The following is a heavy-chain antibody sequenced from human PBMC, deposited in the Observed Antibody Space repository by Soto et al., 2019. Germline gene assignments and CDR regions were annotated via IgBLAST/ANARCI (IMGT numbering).Heavy chain of an antibody. D-gene: IGHD6-19*01. Sequence: GASVKVSCKASGYTFTGYYMHWVRQAPGQGLEWMGWINPNSGGTNYAQKFQGWVTMTRDTSISTAYMELSRLRSEDTAVYYCARDLLLQGSGWADAFDIWGQGTTVTVSS. J-gene: IGHJ3*02. CDR1: GYTFTGYY. V-gene: IGHV1-2*04. CDR3: ARDLLLQGSGWADAFDI. CDR2: INPNSGGT.